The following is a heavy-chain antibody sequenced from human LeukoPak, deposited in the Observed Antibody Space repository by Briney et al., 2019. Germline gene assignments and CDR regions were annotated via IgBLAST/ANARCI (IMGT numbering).Heavy chain of an antibody. J-gene: IGHJ4*02. CDR1: GFTFSSYE. D-gene: IGHD3-22*01. V-gene: IGHV3-48*03. Sequence: GGSLSLSCAVSGFTFSSYEMNWVRQPPGRGREWVSYISSRGSTIYYADSVKGRFTISRDNAKNSLYLQMNSLRAEDTAVYYCARDRGWGIVVAVHDYWGQGTLVTVSS. CDR3: ARDRGWGIVVAVHDY. CDR2: ISSRGSTI.